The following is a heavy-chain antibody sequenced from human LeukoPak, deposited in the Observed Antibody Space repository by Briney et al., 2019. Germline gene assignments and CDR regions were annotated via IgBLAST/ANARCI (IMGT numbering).Heavy chain of an antibody. CDR1: GGSISSYY. D-gene: IGHD2-2*01. CDR2: IYYSGCT. Sequence: SETLSLTCTVSGGSISSYYWSWIRQPPGKGLECIGYIYYSGCTSYNPSLKRRVTISVATSKNQFSLKLSSVTAADTAVYYCARGLVVPAAPHYYYYYMDVWGKGTTVTVSS. J-gene: IGHJ6*03. CDR3: ARGLVVPAAPHYYYYYMDV. V-gene: IGHV4-59*12.